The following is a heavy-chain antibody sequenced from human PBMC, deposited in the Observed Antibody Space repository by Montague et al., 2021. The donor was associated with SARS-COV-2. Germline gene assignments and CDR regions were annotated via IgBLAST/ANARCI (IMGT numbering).Heavy chain of an antibody. Sequence: SLRLSCAAPGFTFSPSAMHWVRQAPGKGLEWVSVIYNDGTNKFYADSVKGRFIISRDNAKNFLYLQMNSVRVDDTALYYCAKSRAAAVRAGALDVRGQGTPVTVSS. CDR2: IYNDGTNK. D-gene: IGHD6-25*01. CDR1: GFTFSPSA. J-gene: IGHJ6*02. V-gene: IGHV3-33*06. CDR3: AKSRAAAVRAGALDV.